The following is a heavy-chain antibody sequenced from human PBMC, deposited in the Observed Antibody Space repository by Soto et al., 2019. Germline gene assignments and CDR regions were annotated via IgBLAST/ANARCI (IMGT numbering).Heavy chain of an antibody. J-gene: IGHJ4*02. CDR1: GISFKKYT. D-gene: IGHD2-21*01. CDR2: ILSDGKKK. CDR3: ARDDADHIDY. Sequence: QVQLVESGGGVVPPGRSLRLSCAASGISFKKYTMHWVRQAPGKGLEWVAGILSDGKKKYYADSVQGRFTISRDNSKNTLYEQMNSLRPDDTALYYCARDDADHIDYWGQGTLVTVSS. V-gene: IGHV3-30*04.